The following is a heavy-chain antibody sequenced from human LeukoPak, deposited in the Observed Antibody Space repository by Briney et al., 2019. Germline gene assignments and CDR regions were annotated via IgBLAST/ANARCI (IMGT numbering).Heavy chain of an antibody. CDR2: IYSGGST. Sequence: GGSLRLSCAASGFTVSSNYMSWVRQAPGKGLEWVTVIYSGGSTYYADSVKGRFTISRDNSKNTLYLQMNSLRAEDTAVYYCARASTDSSGWYGHYFDYWGQGTLVTVSS. CDR1: GFTVSSNY. CDR3: ARASTDSSGWYGHYFDY. J-gene: IGHJ4*02. D-gene: IGHD6-19*01. V-gene: IGHV3-66*01.